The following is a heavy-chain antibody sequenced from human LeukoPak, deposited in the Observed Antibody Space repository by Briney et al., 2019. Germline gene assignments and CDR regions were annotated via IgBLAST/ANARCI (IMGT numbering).Heavy chain of an antibody. CDR3: ARVPPSYYDSSGYYYFDY. CDR1: GYTFTSYG. CDR2: ISAYNGNT. V-gene: IGHV1-18*01. Sequence: ASVKVSCKASGYTFTSYGISWVRQAPGQGLEWMGWISAYNGNTNYAQKLQGRVTMTTDTSTSTAYMELRSLRSDDTAVYYCARVPPSYYDSSGYYYFDYWGQGTLVTVSS. D-gene: IGHD3-22*01. J-gene: IGHJ4*02.